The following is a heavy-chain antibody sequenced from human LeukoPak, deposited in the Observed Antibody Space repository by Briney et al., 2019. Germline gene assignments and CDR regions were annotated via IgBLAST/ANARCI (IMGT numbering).Heavy chain of an antibody. V-gene: IGHV1-46*01. D-gene: IGHD3-22*01. J-gene: IGHJ3*02. CDR2: INPSGGST. CDR3: ARHFPNPVSYYYDSSGYSVGCAFDI. CDR1: GYTFTSYY. Sequence: ASVKVSCKASGYTFTSYYMHWVRQAPGQGLEWMGIINPSGGSTSYAQKFQGRVTMTRDMSTSTVYMELSSLRSEDTAVYYCARHFPNPVSYYYDSSGYSVGCAFDIWGQGTMVTVSS.